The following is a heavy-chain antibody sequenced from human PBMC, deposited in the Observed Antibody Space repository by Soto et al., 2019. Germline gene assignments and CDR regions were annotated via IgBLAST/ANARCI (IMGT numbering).Heavy chain of an antibody. CDR3: AREEGGGYSYGHFDY. J-gene: IGHJ4*02. Sequence: SETLSLTCTVSGGSISSYYWSWIRQPPGKGLEWIGYIYYSGSTNYNPSLKSRVTILVDTSKNQFSLKLSSVTAADTAVYYCAREEGGGYSYGHFDYWGQGTLVTVSS. D-gene: IGHD5-18*01. V-gene: IGHV4-59*01. CDR1: GGSISSYY. CDR2: IYYSGST.